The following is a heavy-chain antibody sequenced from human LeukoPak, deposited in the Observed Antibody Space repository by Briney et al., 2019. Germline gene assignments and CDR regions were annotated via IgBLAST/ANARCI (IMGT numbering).Heavy chain of an antibody. J-gene: IGHJ4*02. V-gene: IGHV3-74*01. CDR2: INSDGSST. Sequence: PGGSLRLSCAASGLTFSSYWMHWVRQAPGKGLVWLSRINSDGSSTSYADSVKGRFTISRDNAKDTLYLQMNSLRAEDTAVYYCAGGSGSYSYFDYWGQGTLVTVSS. D-gene: IGHD3-10*01. CDR1: GLTFSSYW. CDR3: AGGSGSYSYFDY.